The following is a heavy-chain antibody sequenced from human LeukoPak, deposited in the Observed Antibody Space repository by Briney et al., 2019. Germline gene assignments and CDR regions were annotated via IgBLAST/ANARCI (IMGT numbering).Heavy chain of an antibody. J-gene: IGHJ3*02. V-gene: IGHV1-46*04. CDR3: ARGSASATWAFDI. CDR1: GYTFTGKF. CDR2: LNPSGGGT. Sequence: GASVKVSCKASGYTFTGKFIHWVRQAPGQGLEWMGLLNPSGGGTIYAQMLQGRVTMTRDTSTSTVYMDLSSLTSEDTAVYYCARGSASATWAFDIWGQGTMVTVSS. D-gene: IGHD5-12*01.